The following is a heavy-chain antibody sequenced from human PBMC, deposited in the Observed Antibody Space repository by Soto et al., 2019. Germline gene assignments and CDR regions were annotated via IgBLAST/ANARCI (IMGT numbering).Heavy chain of an antibody. D-gene: IGHD2-15*01. J-gene: IGHJ4*02. CDR1: GGSISSGAYY. V-gene: IGHV4-31*03. CDR3: ARDDCSGGSCSFDY. CDR2: ISYSGGT. Sequence: QVQLQESGPGLVKPSQTLSLTCTVSGGSISSGAYYWSWIRQHPGKGLEWIGYISYSGGTYYNPSLKRRVTISVDTSNNQFSLKLSAVTAADTAVYYCARDDCSGGSCSFDYWGQGTLVTVSS.